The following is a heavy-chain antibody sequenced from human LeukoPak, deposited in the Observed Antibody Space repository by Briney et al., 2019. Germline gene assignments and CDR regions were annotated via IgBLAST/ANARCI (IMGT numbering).Heavy chain of an antibody. CDR1: GGTFSSYA. J-gene: IGHJ6*03. CDR3: ARGLRRLVRFGVVIIPVSRYYYMDV. V-gene: IGHV1-69*04. D-gene: IGHD3-3*01. Sequence: GSSVKVSCKASGGTFSSYAISWVRQAPGQGLEWMGRIIPILGIANYAQKFQGRVTITADKSTSTAYMELSSLRSEDTAVYYCARGLRRLVRFGVVIIPVSRYYYMDVWGKGTTVTVSS. CDR2: IIPILGIA.